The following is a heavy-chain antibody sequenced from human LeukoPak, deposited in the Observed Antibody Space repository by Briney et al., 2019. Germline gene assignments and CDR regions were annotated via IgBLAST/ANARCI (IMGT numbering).Heavy chain of an antibody. CDR2: IIPIFGTA. V-gene: IGHV1-69*05. D-gene: IGHD7-27*01. J-gene: IGHJ4*02. CDR3: AREEPTGDRGFDY. Sequence: ASVKVSCKASGGTFSSYAISWVRQAPGQGLEWMGGIIPIFGTANYAQKFQGRVTITTDESTSTAYMELSSLRSEDTAVYYCAREEPTGDRGFDYWGQGTLVTVSS. CDR1: GGTFSSYA.